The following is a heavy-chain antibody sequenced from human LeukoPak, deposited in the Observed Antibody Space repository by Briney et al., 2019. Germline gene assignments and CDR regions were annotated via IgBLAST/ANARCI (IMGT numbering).Heavy chain of an antibody. CDR2: INPNSGGT. J-gene: IGHJ5*02. Sequence: ASVKVSCKASGYTFTNYYMHWVRQAPGQGLEWMGWINPNSGGTNYAQKFQGRVTMTRDTSISTAYMELSRLRSDDTAVYYCARDEAAAGNFWFDPWGQGTLVTVSS. V-gene: IGHV1-2*02. CDR1: GYTFTNYY. CDR3: ARDEAAAGNFWFDP. D-gene: IGHD6-13*01.